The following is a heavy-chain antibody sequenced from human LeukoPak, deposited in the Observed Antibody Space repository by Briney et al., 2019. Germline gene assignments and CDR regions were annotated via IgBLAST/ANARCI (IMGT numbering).Heavy chain of an antibody. CDR3: ARVDSSSWYVAFDY. CDR1: GGTFSSYA. V-gene: IGHV1-69*06. J-gene: IGHJ4*02. D-gene: IGHD6-13*01. Sequence: SVKVSCKASGGTFSSYAISWVRQAPGQGLEWMGGIIPIFGTANYAQKFQGRVTITADKSTSTAYMELSSLRSEDTAVYYGARVDSSSWYVAFDYWGQGTLVTVSS. CDR2: IIPIFGTA.